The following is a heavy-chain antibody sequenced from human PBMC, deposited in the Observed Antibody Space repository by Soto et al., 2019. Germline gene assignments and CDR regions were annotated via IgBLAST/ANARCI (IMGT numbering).Heavy chain of an antibody. V-gene: IGHV1-18*01. CDR3: ARDFRSSCSGASCIYFDY. CDR2: ISANNGDT. Sequence: ASVKVSCKASGYTFTSYGFSWVRQAPGQGLEWVGWISANNGDTNSAEKFQGRLTLTTDTSTSTAYMELRSLTSDDTAVYFCARDFRSSCSGASCIYFDYWGQGTLVTVS. CDR1: GYTFTSYG. J-gene: IGHJ4*02. D-gene: IGHD2-15*01.